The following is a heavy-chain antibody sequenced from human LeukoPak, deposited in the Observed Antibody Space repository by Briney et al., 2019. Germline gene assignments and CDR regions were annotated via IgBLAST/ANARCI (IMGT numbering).Heavy chain of an antibody. CDR2: IHNSGST. D-gene: IGHD3-10*01. J-gene: IGHJ6*03. V-gene: IGHV4-4*07. CDR3: ARVFDSGSQAYFYYMDV. Sequence: SETLSLTCTVSGGSISSYYWSWIRQPAGKGLEWIGRIHNSGSTNYNPSLKSRVTMSVDTSKNQLSLKVSSVTAADTAVYYCARVFDSGSQAYFYYMDVWGKGTTVIISS. CDR1: GGSISSYY.